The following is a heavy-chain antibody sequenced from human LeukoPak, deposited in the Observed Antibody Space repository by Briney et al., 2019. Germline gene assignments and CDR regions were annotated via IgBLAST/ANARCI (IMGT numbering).Heavy chain of an antibody. CDR2: ISGDSTDI. J-gene: IGHJ4*02. CDR3: ARRGYSDSSGYDY. D-gene: IGHD3-22*01. CDR1: GFTFKNYA. Sequence: GGSLRLSCATSGFTFKNYAMNWVRQAPGKGLEWVSSISGDSTDIYYADSVMGRSTISRDNAKNSLYLQINSLRAEGTAIYYCARRGYSDSSGYDYWGQGTLVTVSS. V-gene: IGHV3-21*01.